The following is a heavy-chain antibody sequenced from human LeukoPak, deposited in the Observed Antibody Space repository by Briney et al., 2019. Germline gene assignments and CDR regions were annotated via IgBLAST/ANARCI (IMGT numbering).Heavy chain of an antibody. CDR1: GGSISSGGYS. J-gene: IGHJ4*02. Sequence: SETLSLTCAVSGGSISSGGYSWSWIRQPPGKGLEWIGYIYHSGSTYYNPSLKSRVTISVDRSKNQFSLKLSSVTAADTAVYYCASSQLGYCSGGSCSVDYWGQGTLVTVSS. D-gene: IGHD2-15*01. CDR3: ASSQLGYCSGGSCSVDY. V-gene: IGHV4-30-2*01. CDR2: IYHSGST.